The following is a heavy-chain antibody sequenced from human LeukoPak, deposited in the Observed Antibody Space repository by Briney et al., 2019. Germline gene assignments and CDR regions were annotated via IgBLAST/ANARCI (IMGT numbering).Heavy chain of an antibody. V-gene: IGHV3-30-3*01. Sequence: PGGSLRLSCAASGFTFSSYAMHWVRQAPGKGLEWVAVISYDGSSKYYADSVKGRFTISRDNSKNTLYLQMNSLRAEDTAVYYCARAGDIVVVPAAMDYWGQGTLVTVSS. CDR3: ARAGDIVVVPAAMDY. CDR1: GFTFSSYA. J-gene: IGHJ4*02. CDR2: ISYDGSSK. D-gene: IGHD2-2*01.